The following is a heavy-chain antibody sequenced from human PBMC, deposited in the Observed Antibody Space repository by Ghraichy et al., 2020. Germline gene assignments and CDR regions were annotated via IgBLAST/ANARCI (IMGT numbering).Heavy chain of an antibody. CDR1: GFTFSSYW. CDR3: ARDGALLTYYYDSSGYPAFDY. CDR2: IKQDGSEK. D-gene: IGHD3-22*01. J-gene: IGHJ4*02. V-gene: IGHV3-7*01. Sequence: SCAASGFTFSSYWMSWVRQAPGKGLEWVANIKQDGSEKYYVDSVKGRFTISRDNAKNSLYLQMNSLRAEDTAVYYCARDGALLTYYYDSSGYPAFDYWGQGTLVTVSS.